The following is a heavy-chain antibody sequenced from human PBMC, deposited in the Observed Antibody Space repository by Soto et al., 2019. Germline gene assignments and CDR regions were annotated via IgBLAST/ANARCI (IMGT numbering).Heavy chain of an antibody. V-gene: IGHV5-51*01. CDR1: GYKFTSSW. Sequence: PGESLKISCRTSGYKFTSSWIAWVRQMPGKGLEWMGIIFSSDSDTRYSPSFQGQVTISADRSTSTVFLQWASLKASDTAVYFCARKDKSGYFNWFDPWGQGTLVTVSS. D-gene: IGHD3-22*01. J-gene: IGHJ5*02. CDR2: IFSSDSDT. CDR3: ARKDKSGYFNWFDP.